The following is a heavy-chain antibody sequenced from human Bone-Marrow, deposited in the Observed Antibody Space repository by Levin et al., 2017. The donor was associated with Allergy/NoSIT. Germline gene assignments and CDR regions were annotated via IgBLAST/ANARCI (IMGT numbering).Heavy chain of an antibody. CDR2: ISHRGNA. CDR1: GDSISTNDW. CDR3: AREKQFQLPLYYFYYYIDV. Sequence: SETLSLTCIVSGDSISTNDWWTWVRQPPGKGLEWIGEISHRGNANYNPSLKTRVTMSVDQSANRFFLRMTSVTAADTAVYFCAREKQFQLPLYYFYYYIDVWGKGTTVTVSS. V-gene: IGHV4/OR15-8*01. D-gene: IGHD4-11*01. J-gene: IGHJ6*03.